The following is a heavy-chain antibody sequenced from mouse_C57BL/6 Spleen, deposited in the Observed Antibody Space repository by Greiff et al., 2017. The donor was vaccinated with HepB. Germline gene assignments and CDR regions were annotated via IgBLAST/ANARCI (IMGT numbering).Heavy chain of an antibody. J-gene: IGHJ3*01. V-gene: IGHV1-64*01. CDR3: ARSSHNYYGSSYDWFAY. CDR1: GYTFTSYW. D-gene: IGHD1-1*01. Sequence: QVQLQQPGAELVKPGASVKLSCKASGYTFTSYWMHWVKQRPGQGLEWIGMIHPNSGSTNYNEKFKSKATLTVDKSSSPAYMQLSSLTSEDSAVYYCARSSHNYYGSSYDWFAYWGQGTLVTVSA. CDR2: IHPNSGST.